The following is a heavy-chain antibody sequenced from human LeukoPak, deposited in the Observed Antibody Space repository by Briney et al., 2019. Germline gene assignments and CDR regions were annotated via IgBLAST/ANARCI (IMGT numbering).Heavy chain of an antibody. CDR3: ATNAGGHRLAPFDY. CDR1: GFSFNTSGMC. V-gene: IGHV4-61*08. Sequence: SGPALVKPTQTLTLTCTFSGFSFNTSGMCVSWIRQPPGKGLEWVGYVYYSGTTNSNPSLKSRVTMSVDTPKNQISLKVSSVTAADTAVYYCATNAGGHRLAPFDYWGQGTLITVSP. D-gene: IGHD5-12*01. CDR2: VYYSGTT. J-gene: IGHJ4*02.